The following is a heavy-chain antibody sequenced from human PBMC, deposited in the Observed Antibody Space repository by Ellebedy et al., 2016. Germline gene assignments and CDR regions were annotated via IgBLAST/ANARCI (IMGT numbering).Heavy chain of an antibody. Sequence: SETLSLTCAVYGGSFSGYYWSWIRQPPGKGLEWIGYIYYSGSTNYNPSLKSRVTISVDTSKNQFSLKLSSVTAADTAVYYCARGQGLNAIDYWGQGTLVTVSS. CDR3: ARGQGLNAIDY. CDR1: GGSFSGYY. V-gene: IGHV4-34*01. J-gene: IGHJ4*02. D-gene: IGHD3/OR15-3a*01. CDR2: IYYSGST.